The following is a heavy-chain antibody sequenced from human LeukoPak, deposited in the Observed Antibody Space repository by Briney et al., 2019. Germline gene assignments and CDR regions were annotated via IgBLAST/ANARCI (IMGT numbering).Heavy chain of an antibody. Sequence: SETLSLTCTVSSGSFSSGSHYWSWVRQPAGKGLEWIGRINTSGSTSYNPSLKSRVTISVDTSKNQFSLRLTSVTAADTAVYYCARNRGDYYDSSGYFRFGDAFDIWGQGTMVTVSS. CDR2: INTSGST. D-gene: IGHD3-22*01. J-gene: IGHJ3*02. CDR1: SGSFSSGSHY. CDR3: ARNRGDYYDSSGYFRFGDAFDI. V-gene: IGHV4-61*02.